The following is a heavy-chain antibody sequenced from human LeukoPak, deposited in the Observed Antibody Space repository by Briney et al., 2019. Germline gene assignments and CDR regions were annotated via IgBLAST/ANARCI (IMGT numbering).Heavy chain of an antibody. Sequence: AGGSWGSSFAGPGLIFGSNGMHWVRQAQGKGRKVGAFIRYDGSNIYYADSVKGRFTISRDNSKNTLYLQMNSLRAEDTAVFYCARDHNWSYGNGGFDPWGQGTLVTVSS. CDR1: GLIFGSNG. CDR3: ARDHNWSYGNGGFDP. J-gene: IGHJ5*02. CDR2: IRYDGSNI. D-gene: IGHD1-7*01. V-gene: IGHV3-30*02.